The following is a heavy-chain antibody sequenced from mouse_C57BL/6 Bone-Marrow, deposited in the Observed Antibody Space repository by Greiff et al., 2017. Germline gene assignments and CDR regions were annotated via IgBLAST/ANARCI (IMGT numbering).Heavy chain of an antibody. D-gene: IGHD1-1*01. Sequence: VQLQQSGAELVMPGASVKLSCKASGYTFTSYWMHWVKQRPGQGLEWIGAIDPCDSYTNYNQKFTGKSTLTVDTSSSTAYMQISSLTPGSSAVDDCAGDYGSGCDWYFDVWGTGTSVTVSS. J-gene: IGHJ1*03. CDR3: AGDYGSGCDWYFDV. V-gene: IGHV1-69*01. CDR2: IDPCDSYT. CDR1: GYTFTSYW.